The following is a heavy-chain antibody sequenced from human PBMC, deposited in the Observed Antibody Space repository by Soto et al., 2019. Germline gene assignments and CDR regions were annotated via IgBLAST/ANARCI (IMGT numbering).Heavy chain of an antibody. CDR1: GFSLSTSGMC. V-gene: IGHV2-70*01. CDR2: IDWDDDK. Sequence: SGPTLVNPTQTLTLTCTFSGFSLSTSGMCVSWIRQPPGKALEWLALIDWDDDKYYSTSLKTRLTISKDTSKNQVVLTMTNMDPVDTATYYCARCEDSYGYGRQIDYWGQGTLVTVSS. J-gene: IGHJ4*02. D-gene: IGHD5-18*01. CDR3: ARCEDSYGYGRQIDY.